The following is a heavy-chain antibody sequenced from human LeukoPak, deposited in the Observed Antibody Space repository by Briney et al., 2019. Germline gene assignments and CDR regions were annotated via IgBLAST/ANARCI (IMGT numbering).Heavy chain of an antibody. CDR3: ARATIGYCSSTSCDWNWFDP. CDR1: GGSISSGDYY. J-gene: IGHJ5*02. Sequence: PSETLSLTCTVSGGSISSGDYYWRWLRQPPGTGLEWIGYIYYSGSTYYNPSLKSRVTIPVDTSKNQFSLKLSSVTAADTAVHYCARATIGYCSSTSCDWNWFDPWGQGTLVTVSS. V-gene: IGHV4-30-4*01. CDR2: IYYSGST. D-gene: IGHD2-2*01.